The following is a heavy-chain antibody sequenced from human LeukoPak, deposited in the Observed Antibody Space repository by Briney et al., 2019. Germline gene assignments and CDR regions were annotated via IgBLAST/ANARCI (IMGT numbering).Heavy chain of an antibody. CDR3: AKDRFTIVVVVFDAFDM. CDR1: GFTFSSYS. D-gene: IGHD3-22*01. V-gene: IGHV3-30*18. Sequence: GGSLRLSCAASGFTFSSYSMNWVRQAPGKGLEWVAVISYDGSNKYYADSVKGRFTISRDNSKNTLYLQMNSLRAEDTAVYFCAKDRFTIVVVVFDAFDMWGQGTMVTVSS. J-gene: IGHJ3*02. CDR2: ISYDGSNK.